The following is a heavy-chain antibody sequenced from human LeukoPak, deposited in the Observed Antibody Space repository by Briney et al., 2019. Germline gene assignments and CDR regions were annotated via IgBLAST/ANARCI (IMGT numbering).Heavy chain of an antibody. CDR3: ARAAQEYYYDSSGYSGYYYGMDV. V-gene: IGHV3-72*01. CDR1: GFTFSDHY. Sequence: GGSLRLSCAASGFTFSDHYMDWVRQAPGKGLEWVGRTRNKANSYTTEYAASVKGRFTISRDDSKNSLYLRMNSLKTEDTAVYYCARAAQEYYYDSSGYSGYYYGMDVWGQGTTVTVSS. J-gene: IGHJ6*02. D-gene: IGHD3-22*01. CDR2: TRNKANSYTT.